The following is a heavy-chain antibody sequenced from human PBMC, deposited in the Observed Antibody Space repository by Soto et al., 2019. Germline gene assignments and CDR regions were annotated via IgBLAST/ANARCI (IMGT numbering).Heavy chain of an antibody. V-gene: IGHV3-53*04. CDR2: IYSGGST. J-gene: IGHJ4*02. Sequence: EVQLVESGGGLVQPGGSLRLSCAASGFTVSSNYMSWVRQAPGKGLEWVSVIYSGGSTYYADSVKGRFTISRHNSKNTLYLQMNSLRAEDTAVYYCARGSGGGYDGFFDYWGQGTLVTVSS. D-gene: IGHD5-12*01. CDR1: GFTVSSNY. CDR3: ARGSGGGYDGFFDY.